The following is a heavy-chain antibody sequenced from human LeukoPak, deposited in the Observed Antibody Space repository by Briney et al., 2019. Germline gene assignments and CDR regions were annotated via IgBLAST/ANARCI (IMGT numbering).Heavy chain of an antibody. CDR2: IGISSGNT. Sequence: PGGSLRLSCAASGFTFCDYSMNWVRQAPGKGLEWISYIGISSGNTYYADSVKGRFTISGDKARDSLYLQMNSLRVEDTAVYYCARDYKSAFDNWGQGTLVTVSS. J-gene: IGHJ4*02. CDR1: GFTFCDYS. V-gene: IGHV3-48*01. D-gene: IGHD1-1*01. CDR3: ARDYKSAFDN.